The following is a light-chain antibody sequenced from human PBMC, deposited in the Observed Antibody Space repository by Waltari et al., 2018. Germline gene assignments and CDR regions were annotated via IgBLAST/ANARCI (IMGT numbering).Light chain of an antibody. CDR1: QAIRNW. V-gene: IGKV1-12*01. Sequence: IQMTQSPSSLSASVGDRVTITCRASQAIRNWLTWYQHKPGQAPKLLIYTASTLHSGVPSRFSGSGSGTDFTLTISSLQPEDFATYYCQQANSFPLTFGGGTKVEI. J-gene: IGKJ4*01. CDR3: QQANSFPLT. CDR2: TAS.